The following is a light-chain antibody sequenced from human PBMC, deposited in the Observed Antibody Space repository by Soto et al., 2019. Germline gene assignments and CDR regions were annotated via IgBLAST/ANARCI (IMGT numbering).Light chain of an antibody. CDR3: SAHVGSGI. CDR1: SSDVASYNY. Sequence: QSALTQPPSASGSPGQSVTISCSGTSSDVASYNYVSWYQQHPGKAPKLIIYEVSKRPSGVPDRFSGSKSGDTASLTVSGLQAEDEADYYCSAHVGSGIFDGGTKLTVL. J-gene: IGLJ2*01. V-gene: IGLV2-8*01. CDR2: EVS.